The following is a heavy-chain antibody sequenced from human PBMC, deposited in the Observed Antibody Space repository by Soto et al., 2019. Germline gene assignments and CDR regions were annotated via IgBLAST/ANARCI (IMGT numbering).Heavy chain of an antibody. D-gene: IGHD3-10*01. Sequence: GGSLRLSCAASDFTFSLFELHWVGQAPGKGLEWISYISSSGSTAYYASSVEGRFTISRDNANNSVYLQMDSLRAEDTALYYCTRAAWFTYLSFYWGQGALVTVSS. CDR2: ISSSGSTA. CDR3: TRAAWFTYLSFY. V-gene: IGHV3-48*03. J-gene: IGHJ4*02. CDR1: DFTFSLFE.